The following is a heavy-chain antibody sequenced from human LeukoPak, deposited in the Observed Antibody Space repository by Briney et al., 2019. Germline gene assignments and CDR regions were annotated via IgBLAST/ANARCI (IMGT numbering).Heavy chain of an antibody. J-gene: IGHJ5*02. D-gene: IGHD1-26*01. Sequence: GGSLRLSCAASGVTVSSNFMTWVRQAPGKGLEWLSVLYSNGDTYYADSVKGRFTISRDSSKNTLYLQMDSLRAEDTAVYYCAERSASGWYDPWGQGTLVTVSS. CDR2: LYSNGDT. CDR3: AERSASGWYDP. V-gene: IGHV3-53*01. CDR1: GVTVSSNF.